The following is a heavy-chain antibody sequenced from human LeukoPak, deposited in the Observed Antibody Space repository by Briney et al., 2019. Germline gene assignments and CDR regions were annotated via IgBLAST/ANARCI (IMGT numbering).Heavy chain of an antibody. D-gene: IGHD6-13*01. CDR2: ISAYNGHT. Sequence: ASVTVSCKASGYSFTSYGVSWVRQAPGQGLEWMGWISAYNGHTNYAQKLQGRVTMTTDTSTSTAYMELRSLRSDDTAVYYCARSRTAAALAGYWGQGTVVTLSS. CDR1: GYSFTSYG. CDR3: ARSRTAAALAGY. V-gene: IGHV1-18*01. J-gene: IGHJ4*02.